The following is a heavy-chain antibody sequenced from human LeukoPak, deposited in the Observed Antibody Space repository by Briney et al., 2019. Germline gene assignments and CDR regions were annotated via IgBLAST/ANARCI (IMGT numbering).Heavy chain of an antibody. CDR3: AGAVWLLFHS. J-gene: IGHJ4*02. V-gene: IGHV3-48*04. Sequence: GGSLRLSCAASGFIFSSYRMNGVRRSPGKGLECVSCISSSSSTKFYADPVKGRFTISRDNAKNAMYSQMNSLRAEDTAFYHCAGAVWLLFHSWGQGNLVTVSS. CDR1: GFIFSSYR. CDR2: ISSSSSTK. D-gene: IGHD3-9*01.